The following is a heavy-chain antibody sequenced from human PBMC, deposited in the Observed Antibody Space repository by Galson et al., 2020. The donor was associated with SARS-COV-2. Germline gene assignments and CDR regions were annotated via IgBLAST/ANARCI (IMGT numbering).Heavy chain of an antibody. CDR1: GFTFSNYA. V-gene: IGHV3-23*01. CDR3: AKDPSQLVGSNYCDY. J-gene: IGHJ4*02. CDR2: ISGSGIST. Sequence: GGSLRLSCVVSGFTFSNYAMSWVRQAPGKGLKWVSVISGSGISTHYADSVKGRFTISRDNSKNTLYLQMNSLRAEDTAVYYCAKDPSQLVGSNYCDYWGQGTLVTVSS. D-gene: IGHD6-13*01.